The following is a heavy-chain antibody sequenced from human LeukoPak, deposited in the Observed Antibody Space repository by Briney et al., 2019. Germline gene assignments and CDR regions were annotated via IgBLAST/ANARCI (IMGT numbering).Heavy chain of an antibody. CDR3: ASCISENYYDSSGYYCYYFDY. D-gene: IGHD3-22*01. CDR2: IYYSGST. J-gene: IGHJ4*02. V-gene: IGHV4-59*08. CDR1: GGSISSYY. Sequence: SETLSLTCTVSGGSISSYYWSWIRQPPGKGLEWIGYIYYSGSTNYNPSLKSRVTISVDTSKNQFSLKLSSVTAADTAVYYCASCISENYYDSSGYYCYYFDYWGQGTLVTVSS.